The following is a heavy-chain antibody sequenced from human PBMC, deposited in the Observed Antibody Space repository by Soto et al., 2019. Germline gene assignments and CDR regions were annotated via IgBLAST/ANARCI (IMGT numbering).Heavy chain of an antibody. D-gene: IGHD7-27*01. Sequence: GGSLRLSCAASGFTFSTHNLNWVRQAPGKGLEWISHISTTGALFYADSVKGRFIISRDNAKNSLYLQMSSLREEDTALYYCVRDLDWGFDYWGRGTLVTVSS. CDR3: VRDLDWGFDY. V-gene: IGHV3-48*02. CDR2: ISTTGAL. CDR1: GFTFSTHN. J-gene: IGHJ4*02.